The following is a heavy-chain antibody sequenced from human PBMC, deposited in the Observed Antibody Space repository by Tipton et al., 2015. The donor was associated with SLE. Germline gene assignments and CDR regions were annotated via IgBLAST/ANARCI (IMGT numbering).Heavy chain of an antibody. J-gene: IGHJ4*02. Sequence: QSGPEVKKPGASVKVSCKASGYTFTDYHMHWVRQAPGQGLEWMGWINPNNIGTSYAQKFQGRITMTRDTSINIDYMELSSLTSDDTAVYYCAGGGDRSWYLNFDYWGQGTLVTVSS. CDR3: AGGGDRSWYLNFDY. CDR2: INPNNIGT. D-gene: IGHD6-13*01. V-gene: IGHV1-2*02. CDR1: GYTFTDYH.